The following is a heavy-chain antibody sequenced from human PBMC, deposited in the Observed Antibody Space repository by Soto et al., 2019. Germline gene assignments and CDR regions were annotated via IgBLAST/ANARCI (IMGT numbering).Heavy chain of an antibody. V-gene: IGHV4-34*01. CDR2: INHGGGT. D-gene: IGHD2-15*01. Sequence: KSSETLSLTCAVDGGSFNGYYWTWIRQTPGKGLEWIGEINHGGGTNYNPSLNSRVTILIDTSKNQFSLKLKSVTAADTAVYFCAREEVPQWFSKGYYGMDVWGQGTTVTVSS. CDR3: AREEVPQWFSKGYYGMDV. J-gene: IGHJ6*02. CDR1: GGSFNGYY.